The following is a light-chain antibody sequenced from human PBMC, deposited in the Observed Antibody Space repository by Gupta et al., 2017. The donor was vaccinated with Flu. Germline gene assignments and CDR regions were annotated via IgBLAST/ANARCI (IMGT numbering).Light chain of an antibody. CDR1: QGIGNF. CDR3: QQYNTFPLT. J-gene: IGKJ4*01. V-gene: IGKV1-16*02. Sequence: GDRVTITCRASQGIGNFLAWIQQRPGKAPKSLIHSASTLQSGVSSNFSGSGSGTDFTLIIGSLRPEDVATYYCQQYNTFPLTFGGGTKVKIK. CDR2: SAS.